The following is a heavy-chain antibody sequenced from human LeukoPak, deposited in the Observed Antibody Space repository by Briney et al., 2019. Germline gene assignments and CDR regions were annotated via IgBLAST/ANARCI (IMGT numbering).Heavy chain of an antibody. Sequence: GGSLRLSCAASGFTFSSYAMHWVRQAPGKGLEYVSAISSNGGSTYYADSVKGRFTISRGNSKNTLYLQMGSLRAEDMAVYYCARSFPSGSYYGVDYWGQGTLVTVSS. CDR2: ISSNGGST. D-gene: IGHD1-26*01. V-gene: IGHV3-64*02. CDR1: GFTFSSYA. J-gene: IGHJ4*02. CDR3: ARSFPSGSYYGVDY.